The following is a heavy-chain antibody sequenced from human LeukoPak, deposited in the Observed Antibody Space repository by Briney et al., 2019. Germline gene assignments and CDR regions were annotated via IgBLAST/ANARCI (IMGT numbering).Heavy chain of an antibody. CDR3: ARFTHGGDFDY. J-gene: IGHJ4*02. D-gene: IGHD2-21*01. CDR2: IYSGGST. CDR1: GFNVSNNY. V-gene: IGHV3-66*01. Sequence: GGSLRLSCITSGFNVSNNYMSWVRQAPGKGLEWVSVIYSGGSTSYADSVKGRFTISRDNSKNTLYLQMNSLRAEDTAVYYCARFTHGGDFDYWGQGTLVTVSS.